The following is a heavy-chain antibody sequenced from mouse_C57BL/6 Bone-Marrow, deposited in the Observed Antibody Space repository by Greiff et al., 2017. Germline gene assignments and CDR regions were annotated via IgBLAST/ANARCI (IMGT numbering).Heavy chain of an antibody. CDR2: IRNKANGYTT. J-gene: IGHJ2*01. V-gene: IGHV7-3*01. Sequence: EVKLQESGGGLVQPGGSLSLSCAASGFTFTDYYMSWVRQPPGKALEWLGFIRNKANGYTTEYSASVKGRFTISRDNSQSILYLQMNALRAEDSATYYCARTLTTVVSFDYWGQGTTLTVSS. D-gene: IGHD1-1*01. CDR1: GFTFTDYY. CDR3: ARTLTTVVSFDY.